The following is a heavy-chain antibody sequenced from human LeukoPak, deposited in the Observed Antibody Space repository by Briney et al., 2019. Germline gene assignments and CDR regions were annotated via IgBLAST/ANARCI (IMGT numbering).Heavy chain of an antibody. CDR1: GFTFSSYA. D-gene: IGHD3-22*01. Sequence: PGGSLRLSCAASGFTFSSYAMSWVRQAPGKGLEWVSAISGSGGSTYYADSVKGRFTISRDNSKNTLYLQMNSLRAEDTAVYYCAKEWGDYYDSSGDITIDYWGQGTLVTVSS. CDR2: ISGSGGST. V-gene: IGHV3-23*01. J-gene: IGHJ4*02. CDR3: AKEWGDYYDSSGDITIDY.